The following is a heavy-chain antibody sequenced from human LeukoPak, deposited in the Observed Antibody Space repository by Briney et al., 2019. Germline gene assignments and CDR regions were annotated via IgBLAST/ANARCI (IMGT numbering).Heavy chain of an antibody. CDR2: ISSSGSTI. J-gene: IGHJ4*02. CDR3: ARAQITIFGVEHYFDF. CDR1: GFTFSSYE. D-gene: IGHD3-3*01. V-gene: IGHV3-48*03. Sequence: GGSLRLSCAASGFTFSSYEMNWVRQAPGKGLEWVSYISSSGSTIYYADSVKGRFTISRDNPKNSLYLQMNSLRAEDTDVYYCARAQITIFGVEHYFDFWGQGTRVRVSS.